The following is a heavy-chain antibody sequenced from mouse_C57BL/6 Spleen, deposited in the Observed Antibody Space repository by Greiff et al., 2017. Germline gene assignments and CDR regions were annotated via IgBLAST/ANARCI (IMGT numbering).Heavy chain of an antibody. V-gene: IGHV1-4*01. CDR2: INPSSGYT. CDR1: GYTFTSYT. Sequence: QVQLQQSGAELARPGASVKMSCKASGYTFTSYTMHWVKQRPGQGLEWIGYINPSSGYTKYNQKFKDKATLTADKSDSTAYMQLSSLTSEDSAVYYCARLYGSSWYFDVWGTGTTVTVAS. CDR3: ARLYGSSWYFDV. D-gene: IGHD1-1*01. J-gene: IGHJ1*03.